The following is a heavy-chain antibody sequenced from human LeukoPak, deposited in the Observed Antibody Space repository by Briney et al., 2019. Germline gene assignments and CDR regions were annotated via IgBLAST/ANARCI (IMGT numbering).Heavy chain of an antibody. D-gene: IGHD2-21*02. CDR3: ARGLVTPRGY. CDR1: GGSISSSSYC. J-gene: IGHJ4*02. Sequence: SETLSLTCTVSGGSISSSSYCWGWIRQPPGKGLEWIGSIYYSGSTYYNPSLKSRVTISVDTSKNQFSLKLSSVTAADTAVYYCARGLVTPRGYWGQGTLVTVSS. V-gene: IGHV4-39*07. CDR2: IYYSGST.